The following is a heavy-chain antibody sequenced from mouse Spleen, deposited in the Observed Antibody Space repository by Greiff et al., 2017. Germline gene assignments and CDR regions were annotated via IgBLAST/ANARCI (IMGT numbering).Heavy chain of an antibody. D-gene: IGHD1-1*01. J-gene: IGHJ2*01. V-gene: IGHV1-76*01. Sequence: VQLQESGAELVRPGASVKLSCKASGYTFTDYYINWVKQRPGQGLEWIARIYPGSGNTYYNEKFKGKATLTAEKSSSTAYMQLSSLTSEDSAVYFCSRSIYYGSGVDYWGQGTTLTVSS. CDR2: IYPGSGNT. CDR3: SRSIYYGSGVDY. CDR1: GYTFTDYY.